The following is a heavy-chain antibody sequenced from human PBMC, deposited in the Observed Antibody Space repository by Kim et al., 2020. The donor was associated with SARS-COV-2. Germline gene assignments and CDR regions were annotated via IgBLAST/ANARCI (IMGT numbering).Heavy chain of an antibody. CDR2: INPSVGDT. V-gene: IGHV1-46*01. D-gene: IGHD3-10*01. CDR1: GYSFTSYY. J-gene: IGHJ4*02. Sequence: ASVKVSCKASGYSFTSYYFHWVRQAPGQGLEWMGFINPSVGDTTYARQFQGRLAMTMDTSTSTVFLEVSSLRSEDTAVYYCAVLSGSLFDYWGQGTQVTVSS. CDR3: AVLSGSLFDY.